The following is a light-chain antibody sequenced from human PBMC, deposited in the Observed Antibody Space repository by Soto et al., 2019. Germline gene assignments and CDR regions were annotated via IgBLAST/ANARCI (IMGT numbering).Light chain of an antibody. Sequence: IQMTQSPSSLSASVGDRVTITCRASQGIRNDVGWYQQKPGKAPELLIYAASSLQTGVPSRFSGSGSGTDFTLTISSLQPDDFATYYCQQYNSYSPWTFGQGTKVDIK. V-gene: IGKV1-6*01. CDR1: QGIRND. J-gene: IGKJ1*01. CDR2: AAS. CDR3: QQYNSYSPWT.